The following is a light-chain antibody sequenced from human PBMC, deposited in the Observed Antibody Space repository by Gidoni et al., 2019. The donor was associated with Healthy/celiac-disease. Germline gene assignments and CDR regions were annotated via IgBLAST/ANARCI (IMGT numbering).Light chain of an antibody. V-gene: IGLV7-46*01. CDR3: LLSYSGARLVV. J-gene: IGLJ2*01. Sequence: QAVVTQEPSLTVSTGGTVTLTCGSSTGAVTSGHYPYWFQQKPGQAPRTLIYDTSNKHSWTPARFSGSLLGGKAALTLSGAQPEDEAEYYCLLSYSGARLVVFGGGTKLTV. CDR2: DTS. CDR1: TGAVTSGHY.